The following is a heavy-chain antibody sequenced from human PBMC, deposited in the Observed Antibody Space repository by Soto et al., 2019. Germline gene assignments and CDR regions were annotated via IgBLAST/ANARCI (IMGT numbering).Heavy chain of an antibody. D-gene: IGHD3-22*01. CDR3: ARTYDDSGPNSGGYGFDI. V-gene: IGHV4-30-4*01. CDR1: GGSISSGDYY. Sequence: SETLSLTCTVSGGSISSGDYYWSWIRQPPGKGLEWIGYIYYSGSTYYNPSLKSRVTISVDTSKNQFSLKLSSVTAADTAVYYCARTYDDSGPNSGGYGFDIWGQGTMVTVSS. CDR2: IYYSGST. J-gene: IGHJ3*02.